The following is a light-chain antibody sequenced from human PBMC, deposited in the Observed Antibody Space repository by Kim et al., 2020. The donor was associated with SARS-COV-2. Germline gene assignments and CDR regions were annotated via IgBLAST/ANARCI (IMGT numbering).Light chain of an antibody. CDR3: SSFTSSITYV. CDR1: SSAIRASNF. Sequence: GQSITMTCTGTSSAIRASNFVSWYQQHPAKAPKLKIYGVSNRPSGVSTRFSGSKSGNTASLTISELQAEDEADYYFSSFTSSITYVFGTGTKVPVL. V-gene: IGLV2-14*03. J-gene: IGLJ1*01. CDR2: GVS.